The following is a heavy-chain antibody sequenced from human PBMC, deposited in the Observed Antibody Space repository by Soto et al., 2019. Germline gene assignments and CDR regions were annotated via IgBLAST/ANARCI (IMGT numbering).Heavy chain of an antibody. V-gene: IGHV3-30*18. D-gene: IGHD1-26*01. J-gene: IGHJ3*01. Sequence: QVQLVESGGGVVQPGRSLRLSCAASGFTFSSYDIHWVRQAPGKGLEWVAVISYDGSKKYYADSVKGLFTISRDNSKNTLYLQVNSLRAEDTAVYYCAKAYSGPFDVWGQGTMLTVSS. CDR1: GFTFSSYD. CDR3: AKAYSGPFDV. CDR2: ISYDGSKK.